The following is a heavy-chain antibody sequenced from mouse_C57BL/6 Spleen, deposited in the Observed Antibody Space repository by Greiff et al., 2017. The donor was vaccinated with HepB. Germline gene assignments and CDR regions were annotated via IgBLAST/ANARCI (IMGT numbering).Heavy chain of an antibody. V-gene: IGHV14-4*01. CDR3: TRGSYAYFDY. CDR2: IDPENGDT. D-gene: IGHD1-1*02. J-gene: IGHJ2*01. CDR1: GFNIKDDY. Sequence: EVKVVESGAELVRPGASVKLSCTASGFNIKDDYMHWVKQRPEQGLEWIGWIDPENGDTEYASKFQGKATITADTSSNTAYLQLSSLTSEDTAVYYCTRGSYAYFDYWGQGTTLTVSS.